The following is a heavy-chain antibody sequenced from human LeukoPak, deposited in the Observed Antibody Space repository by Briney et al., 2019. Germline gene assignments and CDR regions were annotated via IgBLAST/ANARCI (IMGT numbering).Heavy chain of an antibody. J-gene: IGHJ4*02. V-gene: IGHV3-48*01. Sequence: SVKGRFTISRDNAKNSLYLQMNSLRAEDTAVYYCARDPLWFGEFEPHDSWGQGTLVSVSS. CDR3: ARDPLWFGEFEPHDS. D-gene: IGHD3-10*01.